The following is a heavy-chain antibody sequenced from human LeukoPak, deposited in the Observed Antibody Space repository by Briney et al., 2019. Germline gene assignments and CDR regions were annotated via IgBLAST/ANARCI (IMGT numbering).Heavy chain of an antibody. V-gene: IGHV3-30*02. D-gene: IGHD3-3*01. J-gene: IGHJ4*02. CDR1: GFNFSIYG. Sequence: GGSLRLSCAASGFNFSIYGMHWVRQAPGKGLEWVTFVRYDQSATVYADSVQGRFAISRDNSKNTVYLQMNSQRVEDTALYFCVKDQGECPGSRCYLRFLEYWGQGTLVIVSS. CDR3: VKDQGECPGSRCYLRFLEY. CDR2: VRYDQSAT.